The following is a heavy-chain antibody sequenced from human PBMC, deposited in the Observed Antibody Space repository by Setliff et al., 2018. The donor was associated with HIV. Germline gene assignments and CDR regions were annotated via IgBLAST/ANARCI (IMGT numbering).Heavy chain of an antibody. D-gene: IGHD1-1*01. J-gene: IGHJ4*02. CDR3: ARSPGMFDY. CDR1: GFTFSTYS. CDR2: ISWNSGSI. Sequence: GGSLRLSCEASGFTFSTYSMNWVRQAPGKGLEWVSGISWNSGSIGYADSVKGRFTISRDNSKNTVYLQMTSLRAEDTAVYYCARSPGMFDYWGQGTPVTVSS. V-gene: IGHV3-21*04.